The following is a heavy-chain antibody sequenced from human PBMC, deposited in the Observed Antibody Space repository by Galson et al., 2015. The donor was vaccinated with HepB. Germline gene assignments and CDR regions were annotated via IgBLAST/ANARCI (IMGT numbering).Heavy chain of an antibody. D-gene: IGHD3-22*01. CDR1: GFTFSSYW. CDR2: INSDGSST. V-gene: IGHV3-74*01. Sequence: SLRLSCAASGFTFSSYWMHWVRQAPGKGLVWVSRINSDGSSTSYADSVKGRFTISRDNAKNTLYLQMHSLRAEDTAVYYCARDTYYYDSSATGYFQHWGQGTLVTASS. CDR3: ARDTYYYDSSATGYFQH. J-gene: IGHJ1*01.